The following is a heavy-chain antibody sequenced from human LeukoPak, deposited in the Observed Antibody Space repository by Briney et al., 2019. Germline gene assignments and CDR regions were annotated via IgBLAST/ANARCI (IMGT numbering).Heavy chain of an antibody. V-gene: IGHV3-7*04. CDR2: IKQDGSEN. CDR1: GFXFSSNW. Sequence: GGSLRLSCEVSGFXFSSNWMSWVRQAPGKGLKWVANIKQDGSENYYVDSVKGRFTISRDNARNSLYLQMNSLRAEDTAVYYCARISGGWSRGAFDVWGQGTIVTVSS. D-gene: IGHD6-19*01. J-gene: IGHJ3*01. CDR3: ARISGGWSRGAFDV.